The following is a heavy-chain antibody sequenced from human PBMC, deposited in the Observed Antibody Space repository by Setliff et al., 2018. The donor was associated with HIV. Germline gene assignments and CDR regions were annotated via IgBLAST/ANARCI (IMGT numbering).Heavy chain of an antibody. CDR1: GFTFSGYY. CDR3: ARVRLYNAALDY. V-gene: IGHV3-66*02. CDR2: IYSGGST. D-gene: IGHD3-10*01. Sequence: GGSLRLSCAASGFTFSGYYMAWVRQAPGKGLEWVSTIYSGGSTYHADSVKGRFTLSRDSSKNTLSLQMNSLRPEDTAVYYCARVRLYNAALDYWGQGTLVTVSS. J-gene: IGHJ4*02.